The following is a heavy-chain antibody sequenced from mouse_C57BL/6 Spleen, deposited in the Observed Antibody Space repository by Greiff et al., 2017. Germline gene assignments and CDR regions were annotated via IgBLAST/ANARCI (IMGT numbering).Heavy chain of an antibody. CDR2: INPNNGGT. Sequence: EVQLQQSGPELVKPGASVKISCKASGYTFTDYYMNWVKQSHGKSLEWIGDINPNNGGTSYNQKFKGKATLPVDKSSSTAYMEMRSLTSEYSAVYYCAKGQFLGDYWGQGTSVTVSS. CDR3: AKGQFLGDY. V-gene: IGHV1-26*01. J-gene: IGHJ4*01. CDR1: GYTFTDYY. D-gene: IGHD3-3*01.